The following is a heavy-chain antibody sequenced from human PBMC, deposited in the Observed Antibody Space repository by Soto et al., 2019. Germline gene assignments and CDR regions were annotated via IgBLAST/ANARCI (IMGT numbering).Heavy chain of an antibody. Sequence: SETLSLTCTVSGGSISNGGYYWNWVRQHPGKGLEWIGYIHYSGSTWYNPSPESRVTISVDTSKDQFSLKLRSVTAADTAVYYCARVRGSGSYAAYYLDSWGQGTLVTVSS. J-gene: IGHJ4*01. CDR2: IHYSGST. CDR3: ARVRGSGSYAAYYLDS. D-gene: IGHD3-10*01. CDR1: GGSISNGGYY. V-gene: IGHV4-31*03.